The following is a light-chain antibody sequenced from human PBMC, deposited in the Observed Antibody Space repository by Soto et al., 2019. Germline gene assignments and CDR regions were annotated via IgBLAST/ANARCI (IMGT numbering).Light chain of an antibody. CDR1: QSISSY. J-gene: IGKJ2*01. Sequence: DIQMTQSPSSLSASVGDRVTITCRASQSISSYLNWYQQKPGKAPKLLIYAASSLQSGVPSRFSGSGSGTDFTLTISSLQREDFATYYCQQSYSTPQTFGQGTELEIK. CDR3: QQSYSTPQT. V-gene: IGKV1-39*01. CDR2: AAS.